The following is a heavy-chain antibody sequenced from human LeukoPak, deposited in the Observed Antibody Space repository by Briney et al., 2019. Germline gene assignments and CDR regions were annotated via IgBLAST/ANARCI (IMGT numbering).Heavy chain of an antibody. J-gene: IGHJ6*03. CDR1: GGSIHSHY. CDR3: AREGTDQYYYYYMDV. D-gene: IGHD3-10*01. V-gene: IGHV4-59*11. CDR2: IYYSGST. Sequence: SETLSLTCTVSGGSIHSHYWSWIRQPPGKGLEWIGYIYYSGSTNYNPSLKSRVTISLDTSKNQFSLKLSSVTAADTAVYYCAREGTDQYYYYYMDVWGKGTTVTVSS.